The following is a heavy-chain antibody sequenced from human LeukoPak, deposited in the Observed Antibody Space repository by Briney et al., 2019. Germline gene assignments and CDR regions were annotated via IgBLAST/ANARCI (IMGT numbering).Heavy chain of an antibody. J-gene: IGHJ6*02. CDR3: AKETGTFKTMVRGGYYYYYGMDV. CDR2: ISWDGGST. V-gene: IGHV3-43*01. CDR1: GFTFDDYT. D-gene: IGHD3-10*01. Sequence: PGGSLRLSCAASGFTFDDYTMHWVRQAPGKGLEWVSLISWDGGSTYYADSVKGRFTISRDNSKNSLYLQMNSLRTEDTALYYCAKETGTFKTMVRGGYYYYYGMDVWGQGTTVTVSS.